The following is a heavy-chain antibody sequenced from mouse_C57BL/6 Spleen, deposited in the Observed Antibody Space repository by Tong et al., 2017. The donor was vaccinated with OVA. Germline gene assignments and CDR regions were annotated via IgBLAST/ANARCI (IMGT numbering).Heavy chain of an antibody. CDR2: INPSNGGT. CDR1: GYTFTSYW. Sequence: VQLQESGTELVKPGASVKLSCKASGYTFTSYWMHWVKQRPGQGLEWIGNINPSNGGTNYNEKFKSKATLTVDKSSSTAYMQLSSLTSEDSAVYYCASDYYGSSWGYYFDYWGQGTTLTVSS. D-gene: IGHD1-1*01. V-gene: IGHV1-53*01. CDR3: ASDYYGSSWGYYFDY. J-gene: IGHJ2*01.